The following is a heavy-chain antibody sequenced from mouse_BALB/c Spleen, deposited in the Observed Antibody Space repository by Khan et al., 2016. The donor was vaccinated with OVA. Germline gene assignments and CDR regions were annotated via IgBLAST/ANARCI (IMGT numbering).Heavy chain of an antibody. V-gene: IGHV5-6-3*01. J-gene: IGHJ2*01. Sequence: EVELVESGGGLVQPGGSLKLSCAASGFTFSSYGMSWVRQTPDKRLELVATINSNGGSTYYPDSVKGRFTISRDNAKNTLYLQRSSLKSEDTAMYYSARMARTINWSQGTTLTVSS. CDR1: GFTFSSYG. CDR3: ARMARTIN. CDR2: INSNGGST.